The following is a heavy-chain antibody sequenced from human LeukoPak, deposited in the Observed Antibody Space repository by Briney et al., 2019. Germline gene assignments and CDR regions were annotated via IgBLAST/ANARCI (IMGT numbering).Heavy chain of an antibody. J-gene: IGHJ4*02. CDR2: IYSGGGT. CDR3: ARRNYGGTLEY. CDR1: GGSLTSGSYY. Sequence: SETLSLTCTVSGGSLTSGSYYWAWIRQPPGKGLEWIGSIYSGGGTFYHPSLRTRVTISVDTSQKQFSLTLPSVTAADTVVYYCARRNYGGTLEYWGQGTLVTVSS. D-gene: IGHD4-23*01. V-gene: IGHV4-39*01.